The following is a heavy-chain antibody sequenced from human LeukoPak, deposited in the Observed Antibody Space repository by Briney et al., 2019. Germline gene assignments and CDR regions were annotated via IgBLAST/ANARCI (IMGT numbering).Heavy chain of an antibody. V-gene: IGHV4-39*01. CDR1: GGSISSSSYY. J-gene: IGHJ3*02. CDR2: IYYSGST. D-gene: IGHD3-16*01. CDR3: ARHVYDYDAFGI. Sequence: SETLSLTCTVSGGSISSSSYYWGWIRQPPGKGLEWIGSIYYSGSTYYNPSLKSRVTISVDTSKNQFSLKLSSVTAADTAVYYCARHVYDYDAFGIWGQGTMVTVSS.